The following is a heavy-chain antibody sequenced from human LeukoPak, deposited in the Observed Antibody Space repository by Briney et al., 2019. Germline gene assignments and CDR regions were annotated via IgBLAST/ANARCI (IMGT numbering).Heavy chain of an antibody. Sequence: ASVKVSCKASGYTFTGYYMHWVRQAPGQGLEWMGWINPNSGNTGYAQKFQGRVTMTRNTSISTAYMELSSLRSEDTAVYYCARVDTAKRSTKYNWFDPWGQGTLVTVSS. D-gene: IGHD5-18*01. CDR3: ARVDTAKRSTKYNWFDP. CDR2: INPNSGNT. J-gene: IGHJ5*02. CDR1: GYTFTGYY. V-gene: IGHV1-8*02.